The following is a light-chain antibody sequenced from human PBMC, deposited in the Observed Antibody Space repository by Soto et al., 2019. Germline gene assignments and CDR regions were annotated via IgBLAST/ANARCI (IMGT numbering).Light chain of an antibody. V-gene: IGKV1-5*03. CDR3: QQYNTSPLT. CDR2: KAS. J-gene: IGKJ4*01. Sequence: DIQMTQSPSTLSASVGDRVTITCRASQRISTWLAWYQKKPGKAPMLLIYKASSLEVGVPSRFGGSGSGTLFNITISSLHSDDFASYYCQQYNTSPLTFGGGTTVDIK. CDR1: QRISTW.